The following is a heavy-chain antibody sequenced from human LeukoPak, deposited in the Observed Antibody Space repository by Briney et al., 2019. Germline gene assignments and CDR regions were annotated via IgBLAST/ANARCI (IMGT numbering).Heavy chain of an antibody. D-gene: IGHD2-15*01. V-gene: IGHV4-4*07. CDR3: ARATSNYCSGGSCYAFDP. J-gene: IGHJ5*02. CDR1: GGSISSYY. CDR2: IYTSGST. Sequence: SETLSLTCTVSGGSISSYYWSWIRQPAGKGLEWIGRIYTSGSTNYNPSLKSRVTMSVDTSKNQFSLKLSSVTAADTAVYYCARATSNYCSGGSCYAFDPWGQGTLVTVSS.